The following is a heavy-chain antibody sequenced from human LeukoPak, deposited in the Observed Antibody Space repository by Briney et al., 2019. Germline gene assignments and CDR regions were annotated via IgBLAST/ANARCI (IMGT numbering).Heavy chain of an antibody. CDR2: IYPSGGST. CDR3: ARELIVVVISRLDTGMDV. V-gene: IGHV1-46*01. Sequence: ASVKVSCRASGYTFTSYYIHWVRQAPGQGLEWMGIIYPSGGSTSYAQKFQGRVTMTRDTSTSTVYMELSSLRSEDTAVYYCARELIVVVISRLDTGMDVWGKGTTVTVSS. D-gene: IGHD2-21*01. J-gene: IGHJ6*03. CDR1: GYTFTSYY.